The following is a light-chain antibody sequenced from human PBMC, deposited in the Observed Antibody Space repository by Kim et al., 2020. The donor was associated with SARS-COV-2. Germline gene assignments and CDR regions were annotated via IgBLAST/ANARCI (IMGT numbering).Light chain of an antibody. CDR3: QKYNSAPWT. V-gene: IGKV1-27*01. Sequence: ASIGDRVTITCRASQDISNYLAWYQQKPGKVPKLLIYTASTWQSGVPSRFSGSGSGTDFTLTISSLQPEDVAIYYCQKYNSAPWTFGQGTKVEIK. J-gene: IGKJ1*01. CDR1: QDISNY. CDR2: TAS.